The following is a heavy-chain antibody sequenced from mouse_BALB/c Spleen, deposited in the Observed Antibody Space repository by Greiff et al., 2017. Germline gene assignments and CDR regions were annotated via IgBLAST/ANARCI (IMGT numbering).Heavy chain of an antibody. V-gene: IGHV5-9*03. J-gene: IGHJ1*01. D-gene: IGHD2-1*01. Sequence: EVQLVESGGGLVKPGGSLKLSCAASGFTFSSYTMSWVRQTPEKRLEWVATISSGGGNTYYPDSVKGRFTISRDNAKNNLYLQMSSLRSEDTALYYCARSLYGNYRYFDVRGAGTTVTVSS. CDR3: ARSLYGNYRYFDV. CDR2: ISSGGGNT. CDR1: GFTFSSYT.